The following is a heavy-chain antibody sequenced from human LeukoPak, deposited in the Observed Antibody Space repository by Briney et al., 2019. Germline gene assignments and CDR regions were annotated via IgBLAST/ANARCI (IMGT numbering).Heavy chain of an antibody. J-gene: IGHJ6*03. CDR2: IKSKTDGGTT. CDR1: GFTFSNAW. V-gene: IGHV3-15*01. CDR3: TTLKDIVVVVAATPDYYYYMDV. Sequence: PGGSLRLSCAASGFTFSNAWTSWVRQAPGKGLEWVGRIKSKTDGGTTDYAAPVKGRFTISRDDSKNTLYLQMNSLKTEDTAVYYCTTLKDIVVVVAATPDYYYYMDVWGKGTTVTVSS. D-gene: IGHD2-15*01.